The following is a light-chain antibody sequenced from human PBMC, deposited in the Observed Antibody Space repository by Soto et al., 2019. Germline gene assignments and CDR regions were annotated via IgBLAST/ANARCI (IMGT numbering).Light chain of an antibody. J-gene: IGKJ3*01. CDR3: QKCSGPPPFT. Sequence: DIQMTQSPSSLSASVGDRVTITCRASHDITNYLAWYQQKSGKVPKLLIYAASTLQSGVPSRFSGSGSGTDFTLTISSLQPEDAATYFCQKCSGPPPFTFGPGTKVDTK. CDR2: AAS. CDR1: HDITNY. V-gene: IGKV1-27*01.